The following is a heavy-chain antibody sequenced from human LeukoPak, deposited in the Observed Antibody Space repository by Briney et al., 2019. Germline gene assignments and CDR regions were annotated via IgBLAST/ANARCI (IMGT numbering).Heavy chain of an antibody. CDR2: IYYSGST. CDR1: GGSVNSGSYY. J-gene: IGHJ4*02. Sequence: KPSETLSLTCTVSGGSVNSGSYYWNWIRQHPGKGLEWIGYIYYSGSTYYNPSLKSRVTISVDTSKNQFSLKLSSVTAADTAVYYCATVETYDSSGFDYWGQGTLVTVSS. V-gene: IGHV4-31*03. D-gene: IGHD3-22*01. CDR3: ATVETYDSSGFDY.